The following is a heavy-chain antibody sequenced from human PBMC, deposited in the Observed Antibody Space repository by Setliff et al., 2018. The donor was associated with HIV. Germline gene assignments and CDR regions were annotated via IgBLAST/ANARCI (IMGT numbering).Heavy chain of an antibody. J-gene: IGHJ4*02. CDR1: GDSTSSSIYY. Sequence: PSETLSLTCAVSGDSTSSSIYYWGWIRQPPGKGLEWIGSIYYSGSTYYNPSLKSRVTISVDTSKNQFSLKLSSVTAADTAVYYCARLDYVWGSYYYWGQGTLVTVSS. CDR2: IYYSGST. V-gene: IGHV4-39*01. D-gene: IGHD3-16*01. CDR3: ARLDYVWGSYYY.